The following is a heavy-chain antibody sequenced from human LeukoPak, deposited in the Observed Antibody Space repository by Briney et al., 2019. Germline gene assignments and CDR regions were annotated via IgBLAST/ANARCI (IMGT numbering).Heavy chain of an antibody. V-gene: IGHV1-2*02. CDR1: GYTFSNYG. D-gene: IGHD6-19*01. Sequence: ASVKVSCKASGYTFSNYGISWVRQAPGQGLEWMGWINPNSGGTNYAQKFQGRVTMTRDTSISTAYMELSRLRSDDTAVYYCAREGIAVAEAFDIWGQGTMVTVSS. J-gene: IGHJ3*02. CDR2: INPNSGGT. CDR3: AREGIAVAEAFDI.